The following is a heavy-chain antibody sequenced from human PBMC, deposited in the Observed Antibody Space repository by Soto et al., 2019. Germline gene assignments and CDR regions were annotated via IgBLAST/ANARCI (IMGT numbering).Heavy chain of an antibody. CDR3: ARSVDP. CDR2: IFYSGTT. CDR1: GGSFSGYY. V-gene: IGHV4-31*11. J-gene: IGHJ5*02. Sequence: SETLSLTCAVYGGSFSGYYWSWIRQHPGKGLEWIGYIFYSGTTYYNPSLKSRVTISVDTSKNQFSLRLTSVTAADTAVYYCARSVDPWGQGTLVTVS.